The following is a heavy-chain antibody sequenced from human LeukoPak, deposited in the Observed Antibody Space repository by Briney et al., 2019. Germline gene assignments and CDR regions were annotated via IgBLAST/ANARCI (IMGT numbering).Heavy chain of an antibody. D-gene: IGHD6-13*01. CDR3: ATAMGYSSSWYGGWFDP. J-gene: IGHJ5*02. Sequence: PSETLSLTCAVYGGSFSGYYWSWIRQPPGKGLEWIGEINHSGSTNYNPSLKSRVTISVDTSKNQFSLKLSSVTAADTAVYYCATAMGYSSSWYGGWFDPWGQGTLVTVSS. CDR2: INHSGST. V-gene: IGHV4-34*01. CDR1: GGSFSGYY.